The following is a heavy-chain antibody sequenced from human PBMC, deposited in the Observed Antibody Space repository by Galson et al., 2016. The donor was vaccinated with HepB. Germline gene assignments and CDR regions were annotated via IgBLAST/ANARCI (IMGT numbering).Heavy chain of an antibody. CDR1: GFTFSSYA. CDR3: AKDRNYDLWSGYYILLSD. J-gene: IGHJ4*02. D-gene: IGHD3-3*01. Sequence: SLRLSCAASGFTFSSYAMTWVRQPPGKGLEWVSTIGGSGGRTSYADSVKGRFTISRDNSKSTLYLEMNGLRAEDTAVYYCAKDRNYDLWSGYYILLSDWGQGTLVTVSS. CDR2: IGGSGGRT. V-gene: IGHV3-23*01.